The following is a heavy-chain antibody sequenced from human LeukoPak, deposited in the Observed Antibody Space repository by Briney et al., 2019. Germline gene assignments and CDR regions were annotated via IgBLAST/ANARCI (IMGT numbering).Heavy chain of an antibody. J-gene: IGHJ3*02. CDR3: ARSETNYDILTGYYSGPCDI. CDR2: INTNTGNP. V-gene: IGHV7-4-1*02. Sequence: ASVKVSCKASGYTFTSYAMNWVRQAPGQGLEWMEWINTNTGNPTYAQGFTGRFVFSLDTSVSTAYLQISSLKAEDTAVYYCARSETNYDILTGYYSGPCDIWGQGTMVTVSS. D-gene: IGHD3-9*01. CDR1: GYTFTSYA.